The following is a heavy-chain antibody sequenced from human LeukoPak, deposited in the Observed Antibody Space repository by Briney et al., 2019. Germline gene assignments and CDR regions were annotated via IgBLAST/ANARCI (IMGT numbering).Heavy chain of an antibody. Sequence: SGTLSLTCAVSGDSISSNYWWSWVRQSPGKGLEWIGEILQSGSTNYNPSLRSRVTISIDKSKNQFSLNLSSVTAADTAVYYCARPNIRYCSGGACSNDGSDYWGQGTLVTVSS. CDR3: ARPNIRYCSGGACSNDGSDY. J-gene: IGHJ4*02. CDR1: GDSISSNYW. V-gene: IGHV4-4*02. CDR2: ILQSGST. D-gene: IGHD2-15*01.